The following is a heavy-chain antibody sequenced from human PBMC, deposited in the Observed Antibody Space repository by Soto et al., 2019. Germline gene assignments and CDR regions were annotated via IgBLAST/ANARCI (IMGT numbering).Heavy chain of an antibody. CDR2: IDPSDSYT. V-gene: IGHV5-10-1*01. D-gene: IGHD3-10*01. CDR3: ARPLRGSGNNAFDI. J-gene: IGHJ3*02. CDR1: GYSFTSYW. Sequence: GESLKISCKGSGYSFTSYWISWVRQMPGKGLEWMGRIDPSDSYTNYSPSFQGHVTISADKSITTAYLQWNSLKASDTAMYYCARPLRGSGNNAFDIWGQGTMVTVSS.